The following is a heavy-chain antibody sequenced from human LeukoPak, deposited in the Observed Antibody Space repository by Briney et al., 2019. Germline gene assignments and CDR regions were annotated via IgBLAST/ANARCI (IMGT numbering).Heavy chain of an antibody. Sequence: GGSLRLSCAASGFTFSNYAMSWVRQAPGEGLEWVSAISGSGGNTYYADSVNGRFTITRDNSQNTFFLQMNSLSADDTATYYCAKCLTSTGTCYFDYWGQGTLVTVSS. CDR2: ISGSGGNT. J-gene: IGHJ4*02. CDR3: AKCLTSTGTCYFDY. CDR1: GFTFSNYA. D-gene: IGHD1-1*01. V-gene: IGHV3-23*01.